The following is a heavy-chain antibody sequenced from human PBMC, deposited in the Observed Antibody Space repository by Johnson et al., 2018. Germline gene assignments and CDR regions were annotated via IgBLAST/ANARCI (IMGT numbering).Heavy chain of an antibody. J-gene: IGHJ6*03. CDR2: LSRAGTKK. Sequence: QVQLVQSGGGVVQPGKSLRLSCVASGFTFARYVLHWVRRAPGKGLEWVAILSRAGTKKYYLDSVKGRFNISIDNSKNTLFLQRNTLRAEDTAVYYCAKGTQMLYYYYMDVWGKGTTVTVSS. CDR1: GFTFARYV. D-gene: IGHD2-8*01. V-gene: IGHV3-30*18. CDR3: AKGTQMLYYYYMDV.